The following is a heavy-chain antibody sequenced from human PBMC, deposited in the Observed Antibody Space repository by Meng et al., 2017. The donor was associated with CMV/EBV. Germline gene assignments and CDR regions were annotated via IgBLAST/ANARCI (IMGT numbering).Heavy chain of an antibody. CDR3: AREVVVITPYNWFDP. D-gene: IGHD3-22*01. CDR2: IYTSGST. J-gene: IGHJ5*02. V-gene: IGHV4-61*02. Sequence: QVQLQESGPGLVTPSQTLSLTCAVSGGSISSGSYYWSWIRQPAGKGLEWIGRIYTSGSTNYNPSLKSRVTISVDTSKNQFSLKLSSVTAADTAVYYCAREVVVITPYNWFDPWGQGTLVTVSS. CDR1: GGSISSGSYY.